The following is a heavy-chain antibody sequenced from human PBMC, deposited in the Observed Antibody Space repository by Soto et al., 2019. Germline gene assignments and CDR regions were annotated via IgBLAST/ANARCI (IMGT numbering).Heavy chain of an antibody. CDR2: ISSSGTYI. V-gene: IGHV3-21*01. J-gene: IGHJ6*02. CDR3: VRAGHVFDVHYYGMDL. Sequence: GGSLRLSCEASGFTFNDYSMDWVRHAPEKGLGWVSSISSSGTYIYYADSVKGRFAISRDNANNVMYLQMDTLRAEDTAVYYCVRAGHVFDVHYYGMDLWGQGTTVTVSS. CDR1: GFTFNDYS. D-gene: IGHD3-10*01.